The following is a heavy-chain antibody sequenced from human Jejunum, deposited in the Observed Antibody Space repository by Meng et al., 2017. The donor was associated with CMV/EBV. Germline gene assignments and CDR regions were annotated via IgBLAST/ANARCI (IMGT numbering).Heavy chain of an antibody. V-gene: IGHV3-74*01. CDR2: ISPDGSTT. D-gene: IGHD3/OR15-3a*01. Sequence: SGFTFSNYWMHWARQVPGKGLVWVSRISPDGSTTNYADSVRGRFTISRDNAKNTMYLQMNSLRAEDTAIYYCVRDLISGLVLLGYWGQGTLVTVSS. CDR1: GFTFSNYW. CDR3: VRDLISGLVLLGY. J-gene: IGHJ4*02.